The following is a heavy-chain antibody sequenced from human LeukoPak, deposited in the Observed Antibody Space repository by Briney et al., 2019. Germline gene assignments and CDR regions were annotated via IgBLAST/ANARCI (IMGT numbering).Heavy chain of an antibody. CDR3: ARLLTTAIRWAWYFDL. D-gene: IGHD4-17*01. Sequence: GGSLRLSCVASGFTFSSYWMNWVRQVPGRALEWVSVVYPDGNTYYADSAKGRFAISTDISKNPLFLQMDSLRAEDTAVYYCARLLTTAIRWAWYFDLWGRATLVTVSS. V-gene: IGHV3-66*04. J-gene: IGHJ2*01. CDR1: GFTFSSYW. CDR2: VYPDGNT.